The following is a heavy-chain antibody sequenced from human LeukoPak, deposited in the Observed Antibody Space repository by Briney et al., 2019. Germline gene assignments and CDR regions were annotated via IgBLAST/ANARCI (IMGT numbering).Heavy chain of an antibody. CDR3: ARHQYRPNDVCTAGGYFDP. D-gene: IGHD2-8*01. CDR2: INYSGTT. V-gene: IGHV4-39*01. CDR1: GGSISSSSYY. Sequence: SETLSLTCTVSGGSISSSSYYWGWIRQPPGTGLEWIGSINYSGTTYYNPSLKSRVTTSVDMSKNQFSLKLTSVTAADTAVYYCARHQYRPNDVCTAGGYFDPWGQGTLVAVSS. J-gene: IGHJ5*02.